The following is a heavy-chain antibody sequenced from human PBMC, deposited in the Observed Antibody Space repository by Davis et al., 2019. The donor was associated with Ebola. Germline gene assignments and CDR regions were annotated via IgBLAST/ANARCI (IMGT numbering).Heavy chain of an antibody. CDR2: ISAYNGNT. Sequence: AASVKVSCKASGYTFNLYGISWVRQAPGQGLEWIGWISAYNGNTNYAQRFQDRVTMTTDTSTNTAYMEVRSLRSDDTAVYYCARDTSGIAVAGQWGQGTLVTVSS. CDR3: ARDTSGIAVAGQ. D-gene: IGHD6-19*01. V-gene: IGHV1-18*01. J-gene: IGHJ4*02. CDR1: GYTFNLYG.